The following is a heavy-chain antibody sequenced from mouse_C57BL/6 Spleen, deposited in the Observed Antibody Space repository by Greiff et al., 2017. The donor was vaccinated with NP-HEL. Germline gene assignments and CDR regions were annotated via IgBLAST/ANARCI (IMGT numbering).Heavy chain of an antibody. CDR1: GYTFTSYW. V-gene: IGHV1-55*01. CDR3: ARGWDYYGSRAWFAY. Sequence: VQLQQPGAELVKPGASVKMSCKASGYTFTSYWITWVKQRPGQGLEWIGDIYPGSGSTNYNEKFKSKATLTVDTSSSTAYMQLSSLTSEDSAVYYCARGWDYYGSRAWFAYWGQGTLVTVSA. J-gene: IGHJ3*01. D-gene: IGHD1-1*01. CDR2: IYPGSGST.